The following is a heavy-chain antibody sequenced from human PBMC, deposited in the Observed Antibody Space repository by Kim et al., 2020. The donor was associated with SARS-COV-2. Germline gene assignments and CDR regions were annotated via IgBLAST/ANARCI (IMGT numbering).Heavy chain of an antibody. CDR3: ARERSGDYFNWFDP. V-gene: IGHV4-59*01. Sequence: NPSLRSRVTISVDTSKNQFSLKLSSVTAADTAVYYCARERSGDYFNWFDPWGQGTLVTVSS. J-gene: IGHJ5*02. D-gene: IGHD4-17*01.